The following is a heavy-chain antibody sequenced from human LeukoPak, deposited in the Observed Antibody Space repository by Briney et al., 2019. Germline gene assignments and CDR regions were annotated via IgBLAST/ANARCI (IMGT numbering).Heavy chain of an antibody. Sequence: SETLSLTCSVSGASINSGVYLWSWIRQSPGKCLEWIGYIYHTGSTSYNPSLKSRISISADTSKSQFSLRLSSVIAADTAVYYCARLLPGNYFGSGGFDFWGQGTLVTVSS. J-gene: IGHJ4*02. CDR3: ARLLPGNYFGSGGFDF. D-gene: IGHD3-10*01. CDR2: IYHTGST. CDR1: GASINSGVYL. V-gene: IGHV4-30-4*08.